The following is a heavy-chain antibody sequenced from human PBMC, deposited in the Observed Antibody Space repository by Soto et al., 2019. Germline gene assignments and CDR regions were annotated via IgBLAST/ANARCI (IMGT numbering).Heavy chain of an antibody. CDR2: ISGGGGNT. Sequence: EVQLVESGGGLVQPGGSLRLSCAASGFSFSSYSMNWVRQAPGKGLEWDSYISGGGGNTYYADSVKGRFTITRDNAKKSLYLQWRSLRAVDTAVYYCARGPISGRQKLDCDYWGQGTMVTVSS. J-gene: IGHJ4*02. V-gene: IGHV3-48*01. D-gene: IGHD1-26*01. CDR1: GFSFSSYS. CDR3: ARGPISGRQKLDCDY.